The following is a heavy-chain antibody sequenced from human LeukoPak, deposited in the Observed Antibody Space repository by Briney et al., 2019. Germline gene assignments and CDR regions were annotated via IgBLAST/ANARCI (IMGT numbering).Heavy chain of an antibody. CDR3: AKDGDGGNSGIDY. CDR2: IWYDGSNE. Sequence: QAGGCLRLSCAASGFTFSSYGVHWVRQAPGKGLEWVAVIWYDGSNEYYADSVKGRFTISRDNSKNTLYLQMNSLGAYDTALYYCAKDGDGGNSGIDYWGQGTLVTVSS. V-gene: IGHV3-33*06. CDR1: GFTFSSYG. J-gene: IGHJ4*02. D-gene: IGHD4-23*01.